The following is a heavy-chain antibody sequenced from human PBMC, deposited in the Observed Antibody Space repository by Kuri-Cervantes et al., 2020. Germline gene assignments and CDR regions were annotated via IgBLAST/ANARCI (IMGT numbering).Heavy chain of an antibody. Sequence: GGSLRLSCAASGFTFSSYGMHWVRQAPGKGLEWVAIIWYDGTNKYYADSVKGRFTVSRDNSKDTLYLQMNSLRAEDTAVYYCARALGSSSWYGTFDYWGQGTLVTVSS. V-gene: IGHV3-33*08. J-gene: IGHJ4*02. D-gene: IGHD6-13*01. CDR1: GFTFSSYG. CDR2: IWYDGTNK. CDR3: ARALGSSSWYGTFDY.